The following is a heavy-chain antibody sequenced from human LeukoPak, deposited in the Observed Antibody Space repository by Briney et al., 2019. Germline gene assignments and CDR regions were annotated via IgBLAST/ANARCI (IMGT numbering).Heavy chain of an antibody. CDR3: ARDFLSVEAFDI. CDR1: GFTFSSYW. V-gene: IGHV3-7*01. D-gene: IGHD3-3*01. CDR2: INRDGGAQ. J-gene: IGHJ3*02. Sequence: GGSLRLSCSASGFTFSSYWMSWVRQAPGKGLEWMANINRDGGAQNYVDSVKGRFTISRDNAKNSLFLQMNNLRAEDTALYYCARDFLSVEAFDIWGQGTMVTVSS.